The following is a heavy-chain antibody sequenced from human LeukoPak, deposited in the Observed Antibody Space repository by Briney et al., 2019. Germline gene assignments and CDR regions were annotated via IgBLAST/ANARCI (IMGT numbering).Heavy chain of an antibody. CDR3: ARTTGTRREDAFDI. D-gene: IGHD1-1*01. Sequence: GGSVRLSCAASGFTFSSYWMHWVRQAPGKGLVWVSRINSDGSSTSYADSVKGRFTISRDNAKNTLYLQMNSLRAEDTAVYYCARTTGTRREDAFDIWGQGTMVTVSS. CDR2: INSDGSST. V-gene: IGHV3-74*01. CDR1: GFTFSSYW. J-gene: IGHJ3*02.